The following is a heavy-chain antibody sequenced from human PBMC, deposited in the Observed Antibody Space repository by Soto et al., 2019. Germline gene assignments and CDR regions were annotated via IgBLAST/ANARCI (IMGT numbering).Heavy chain of an antibody. J-gene: IGHJ6*02. CDR1: GFTFNNAW. CDR2: IKSTVDGGTT. CDR3: TVCRWAARAYYYYYGIDV. Sequence: EVQLVESGGGLVKSGGSLRLSCAASGFTFNNAWMSWVRQAPGKGLEWVGRIKSTVDGGTTDYAAPVKGRFTISRDDSRNTLDLQMNSLKTEDTGVYYCTVCRWAARAYYYYYGIDVWGQGATVSASS. D-gene: IGHD6-6*01. V-gene: IGHV3-15*01.